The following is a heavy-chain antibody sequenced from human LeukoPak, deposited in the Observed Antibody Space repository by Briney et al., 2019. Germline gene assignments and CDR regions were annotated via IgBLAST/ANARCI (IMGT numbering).Heavy chain of an antibody. J-gene: IGHJ4*02. V-gene: IGHV3-74*01. Sequence: GGSLRLSCAASGFTFSSYWMHWVRQAPGKGLVWVSRIISDGSSTSYADSVKGRFTISRDNAKNTLYLQMNSLRAGDTAVYYCARAGTGYYDFWSGYYTSVYFDYWGQGTLVTVSS. CDR2: IISDGSST. CDR1: GFTFSSYW. CDR3: ARAGTGYYDFWSGYYTSVYFDY. D-gene: IGHD3-3*01.